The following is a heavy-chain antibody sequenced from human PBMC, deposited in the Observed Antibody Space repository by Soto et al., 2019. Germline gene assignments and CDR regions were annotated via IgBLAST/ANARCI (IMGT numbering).Heavy chain of an antibody. V-gene: IGHV3-30*18. Sequence: PGGSLRLSCAASGFSLSSYGMHWLRQAPGKWLEWVAVISYDGSNKYYADSVKGRFTISRDNSKNTLYLQMNSLGAEDTAVYYCAKDRPPIAVATSHCAMDVWGQGXMVTVYS. CDR1: GFSLSSYG. D-gene: IGHD6-19*01. CDR2: ISYDGSNK. CDR3: AKDRPPIAVATSHCAMDV. J-gene: IGHJ6*02.